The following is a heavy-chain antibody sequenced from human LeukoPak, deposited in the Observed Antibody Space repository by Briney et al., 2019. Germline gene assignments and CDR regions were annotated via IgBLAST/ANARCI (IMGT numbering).Heavy chain of an antibody. CDR3: ARQVAPRGGMDV. CDR1: GGSISSYY. J-gene: IGHJ6*02. CDR2: IYNSGST. V-gene: IGHV4-59*08. Sequence: PSETLSLTCTVSGGSISSYYWSWIRQPPGKGLEWIGYIYNSGSTNDNPSLKSRVTISVDTSKNQFSLKLRSVTAADTAVYYCARQVAPRGGMDVWGQGTTVTVSS.